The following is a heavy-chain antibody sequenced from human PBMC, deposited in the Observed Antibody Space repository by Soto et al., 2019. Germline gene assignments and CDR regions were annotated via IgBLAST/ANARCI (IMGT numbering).Heavy chain of an antibody. CDR3: ARDRSRSKAFDI. V-gene: IGHV4-59*01. CDR2: IYYSGST. D-gene: IGHD1-26*01. Sequence: SETLSLTCTVSGGSISSYYWSWIRQPPGKGLEWIGYIYYSGSTNYNPSLKSRVTISVDTSKNQFSLKLSSVTAADTAMYYCARDRSRSKAFDIWGQGTMVTVSS. CDR1: GGSISSYY. J-gene: IGHJ3*02.